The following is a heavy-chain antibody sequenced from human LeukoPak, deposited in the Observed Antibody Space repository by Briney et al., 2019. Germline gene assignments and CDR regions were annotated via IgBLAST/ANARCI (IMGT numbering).Heavy chain of an antibody. D-gene: IGHD2-21*02. Sequence: GASVKVSCKASGGTFTSYAISWVRQAPGQGLEWMGGIIPIFGAANYAQKFQGRVTITADKSTSTSYMELSKDTAVYYCARSSVVTAMVHLEYWGQGTLVTVSS. J-gene: IGHJ4*02. CDR2: IIPIFGAA. V-gene: IGHV1-69*06. CDR3: ARSSVVTAMVHLEY. CDR1: GGTFTSYA.